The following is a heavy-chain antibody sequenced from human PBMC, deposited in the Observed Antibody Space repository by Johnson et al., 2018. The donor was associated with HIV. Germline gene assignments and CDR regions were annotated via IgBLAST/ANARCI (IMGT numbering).Heavy chain of an antibody. CDR1: GFTFSDYS. CDR2: KSNDGSNT. J-gene: IGHJ3*02. V-gene: IGHV3-30*01. Sequence: QVQLVESGGNVVQPGRSQRLSCAASGFTFSDYSMHWVRQAPGKGLEWVAIKSNDGSNTYFADSVKGRFTISRDNFKNTVYLQMNSLRTVDTAVYYCARGYTWNDVSIWGQGTMVTVSS. CDR3: ARGYTWNDVSI. D-gene: IGHD1-1*01.